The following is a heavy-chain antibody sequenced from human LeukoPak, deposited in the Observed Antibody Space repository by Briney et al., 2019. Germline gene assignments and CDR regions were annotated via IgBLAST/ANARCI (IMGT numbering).Heavy chain of an antibody. CDR3: ARHQGPTDITGTKARLDY. Sequence: GESLKISCRASGYRFSTSWIGWVRQMPGKGLEWMGIIYPDDADTTYSPSFRGQVTISADTSISTAYLQWNSLKASDTAIYYCARHQGPTDITGTKARLDYWGQGTLVTVSS. V-gene: IGHV5-51*01. D-gene: IGHD1-7*01. CDR2: IYPDDADT. CDR1: GYRFSTSW. J-gene: IGHJ4*02.